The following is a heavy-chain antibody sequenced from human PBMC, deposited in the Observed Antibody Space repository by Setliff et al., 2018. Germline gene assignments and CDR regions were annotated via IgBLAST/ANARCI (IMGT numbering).Heavy chain of an antibody. Sequence: SETLSLTCTVSGGSISSGSYYWSWIRQPAGKGLEWIGRVSTSGSTNYNPSLKSRVTISVDTSKNQFSLKLSSVTAADTAVYYCAREAYYYGSGSYPLDYWGQGTLVTVSS. V-gene: IGHV4-61*02. D-gene: IGHD3-10*01. CDR1: GGSISSGSYY. CDR3: AREAYYYGSGSYPLDY. J-gene: IGHJ4*02. CDR2: VSTSGST.